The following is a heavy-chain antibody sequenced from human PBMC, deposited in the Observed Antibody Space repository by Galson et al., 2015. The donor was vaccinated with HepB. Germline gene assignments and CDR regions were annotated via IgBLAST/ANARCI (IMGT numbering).Heavy chain of an antibody. J-gene: IGHJ4*02. CDR1: GFTFSSYW. V-gene: IGHV3-7*03. CDR3: ATNYGSGSYFDY. D-gene: IGHD3-10*01. Sequence: SLRLSCAASGFTFSSYWMSWVRQAPGKGLEWVANIKQDGSEKYYVDSVKGRFTISRDNAKNSLYLQMNSLRAEDTAVYYCATNYGSGSYFDYWGQGTLVTVSS. CDR2: IKQDGSEK.